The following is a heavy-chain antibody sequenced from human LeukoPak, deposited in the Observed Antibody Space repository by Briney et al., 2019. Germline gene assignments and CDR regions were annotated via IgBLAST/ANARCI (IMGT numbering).Heavy chain of an antibody. CDR3: ARDRDQPPRGYFDY. J-gene: IGHJ4*02. CDR2: ISYDGHNK. V-gene: IGHV3-30*04. CDR1: GFTFSDYA. Sequence: PGGSLRLSCAASGFTFSDYAIHWVRQAPGRGLEWVAVISYDGHNKYYADSVKGRFTISRDNSRNTLYLQMNSLRAEDTAVYYCARDRDQPPRGYFDYWGQGTLVTVSS. D-gene: IGHD2-2*01.